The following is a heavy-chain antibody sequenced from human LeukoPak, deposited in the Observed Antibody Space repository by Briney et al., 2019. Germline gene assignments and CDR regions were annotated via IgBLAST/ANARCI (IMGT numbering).Heavy chain of an antibody. CDR2: IKSKTDGGTT. CDR1: GFTFSNAW. Sequence: GGSLRLSCAASGFTFSNAWMSWVRQAPGKGLEWVGRIKSKTDGGTTDYAAPVKGKFTISRDDSKNTLYLEMNSLKTEDTAVYYCTTSACTNGVCYTSVDYWGQGTLVTVSS. J-gene: IGHJ4*02. D-gene: IGHD2-8*01. V-gene: IGHV3-15*01. CDR3: TTSACTNGVCYTSVDY.